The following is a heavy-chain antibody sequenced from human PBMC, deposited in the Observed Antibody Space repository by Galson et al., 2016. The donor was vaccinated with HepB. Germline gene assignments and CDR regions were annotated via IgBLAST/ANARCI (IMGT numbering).Heavy chain of an antibody. J-gene: IGHJ6*02. V-gene: IGHV3-21*01. CDR1: GFTFSDYS. CDR2: ISSSSSSS. CDR3: ARGIYGDYGTNYYGMDV. Sequence: SLRLSCAASGFTFSDYSMNWVRQAPGKGLEWVSSISSSSSSSYNADSLKGRFSISRDNAKNSLYLQMNSLRVEDTAVYYCARGIYGDYGTNYYGMDVWGRGTTVTVSS. D-gene: IGHD4-17*01.